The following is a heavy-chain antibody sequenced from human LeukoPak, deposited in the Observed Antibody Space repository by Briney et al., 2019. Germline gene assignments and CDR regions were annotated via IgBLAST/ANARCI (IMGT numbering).Heavy chain of an antibody. CDR1: GFTFSSYE. CDR2: ISSSGSTI. D-gene: IGHD4-11*01. Sequence: GGSLRLSCAASGFTFSSYEMNWVRQAPGKGLEWVSYISSSGSTIYYADSVKGRFTISRDNAKNSLYLQMNSLRAEDTAVYYCARDSSGSNYSYYYYYMDVWGKGTTVTVSS. V-gene: IGHV3-48*03. J-gene: IGHJ6*03. CDR3: ARDSSGSNYSYYYYYMDV.